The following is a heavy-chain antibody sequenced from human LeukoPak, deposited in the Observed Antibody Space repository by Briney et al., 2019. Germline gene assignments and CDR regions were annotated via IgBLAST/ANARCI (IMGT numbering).Heavy chain of an antibody. J-gene: IGHJ6*02. CDR1: GYTFTGYY. CDR3: ARDRGYCSGGSCSLLGCYYYYGMDV. D-gene: IGHD2-15*01. Sequence: ASVKVSCKASGYTFTGYYMHWVRQAPGQGLEWMGRINPNSGGTNYAQKFQGRVTMTRDTSISTAYMELSRLRSDDTAVYYCARDRGYCSGGSCSLLGCYYYYGMDVWGQGTTVTVSS. V-gene: IGHV1-2*06. CDR2: INPNSGGT.